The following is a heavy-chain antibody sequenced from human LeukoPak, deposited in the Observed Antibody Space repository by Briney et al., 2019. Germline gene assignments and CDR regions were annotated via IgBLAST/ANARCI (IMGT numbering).Heavy chain of an antibody. CDR3: ARYGSGSSDVDY. CDR2: MNPNSGNT. J-gene: IGHJ4*02. CDR1: GYTFTSYD. D-gene: IGHD3-10*01. Sequence: ASVKVSFKASGYTFTSYDINWVRQATGQGLEWMGWMNPNSGNTGYAQKFQGRVTITRNTSISTAYMELSSLRSEDTAVYYCARYGSGSSDVDYWGQGTLVTVSS. V-gene: IGHV1-8*03.